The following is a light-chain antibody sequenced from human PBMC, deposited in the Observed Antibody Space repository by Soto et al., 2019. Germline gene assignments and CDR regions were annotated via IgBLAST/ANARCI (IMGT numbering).Light chain of an antibody. J-gene: IGLJ1*01. CDR3: QSYDSTNYV. V-gene: IGLV1-40*01. CDR2: GNS. Sequence: QSVLTQPPSVSGAPGQRVTISCTGSSSNIGAGYDVHWYQQLPGTAPKLLIYGNSNRPSGVPDRFSGSKSGTSASLAITGLQAEDDADYYCQSYDSTNYVFGAGTKLTVL. CDR1: SSNIGAGYD.